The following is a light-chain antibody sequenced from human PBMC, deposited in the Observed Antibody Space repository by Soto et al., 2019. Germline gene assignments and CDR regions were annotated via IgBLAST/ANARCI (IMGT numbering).Light chain of an antibody. CDR2: EVK. CDR1: SGDVGSYNY. V-gene: IGLV2-8*01. Sequence: QSVLIQPPSASGSPGQSVTISCTGTSGDVGSYNYVSWYQQHPGKAPKVVIYEVKKRPPGVPDRFSGSKSGNTASLTVSGLQAEDEADYYCLSYAGRSEFCVFGTGTKVTVL. J-gene: IGLJ1*01. CDR3: LSYAGRSEFCV.